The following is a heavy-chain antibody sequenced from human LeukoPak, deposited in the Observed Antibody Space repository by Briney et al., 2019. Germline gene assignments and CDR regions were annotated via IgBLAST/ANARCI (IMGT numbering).Heavy chain of an antibody. CDR1: GGSFSGYY. J-gene: IGHJ4*02. CDR2: INHSGST. D-gene: IGHD5-24*01. V-gene: IGHV4-34*01. Sequence: SETLSLTCAVYGGSFSGYYWSWIRQPPGKGLEWIGEINHSGSTNYNPSLKSRVTISVDTSKNQFSLKLSSVTAADTAVYYCARHKDGMATTPIDYWGQGTLVTVSS. CDR3: ARHKDGMATTPIDY.